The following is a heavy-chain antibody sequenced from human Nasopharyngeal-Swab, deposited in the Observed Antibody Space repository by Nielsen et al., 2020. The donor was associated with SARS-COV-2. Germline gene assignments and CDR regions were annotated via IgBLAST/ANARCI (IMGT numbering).Heavy chain of an antibody. CDR2: ISSSSSTI. CDR3: ARGRWNYCYYYGMDV. CDR1: GFTFSSYS. Sequence: GESLKISCAASGFTFSSYSMNWVRQAPGKGLEWVSYISSSSSTIYYADSVKGRFTISRDNAKNSLYLQMNSLRAEDTAVYYCARGRWNYCYYYGMDVWGQGTTVTVSS. D-gene: IGHD2-15*01. J-gene: IGHJ6*02. V-gene: IGHV3-48*04.